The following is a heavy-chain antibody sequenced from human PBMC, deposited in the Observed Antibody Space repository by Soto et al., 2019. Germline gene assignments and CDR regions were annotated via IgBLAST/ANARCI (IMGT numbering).Heavy chain of an antibody. J-gene: IGHJ4*02. CDR2: IYYSGST. Sequence: KPSETLSLTCTVSGGSISSYYWSWIRQPPGKGLEWIGYIYYSGSTNYNPSLKSRVTISVDTSKNQFSLKLSSVTAADTAVYYCAHMGRDDYVWGSYRPVRYYFGYWGQGTLVTVSS. CDR1: GGSISSYY. D-gene: IGHD3-16*02. V-gene: IGHV4-59*01. CDR3: AHMGRDDYVWGSYRPVRYYFGY.